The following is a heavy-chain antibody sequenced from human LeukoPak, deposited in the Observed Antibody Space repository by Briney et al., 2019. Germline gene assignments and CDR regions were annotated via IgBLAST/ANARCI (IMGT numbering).Heavy chain of an antibody. Sequence: GASVKVSCKASGYTFTSCGISWVRQAPGQGLEWMGWISDYNGNTNYAQKLQGRVTMTTDTSTSTAYMELRSLRSEDTAVYYCARDRVPIAVTGTGDYFDYWGQGTQVTVSS. CDR1: GYTFTSCG. CDR2: ISDYNGNT. J-gene: IGHJ4*02. CDR3: ARDRVPIAVTGTGDYFDY. D-gene: IGHD6-19*01. V-gene: IGHV1-18*04.